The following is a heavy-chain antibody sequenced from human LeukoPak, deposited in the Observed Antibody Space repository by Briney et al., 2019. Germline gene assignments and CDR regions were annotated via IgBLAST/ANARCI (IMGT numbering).Heavy chain of an antibody. J-gene: IGHJ4*02. CDR1: AFPFSSYG. V-gene: IGHV3-33*01. D-gene: IGHD6-19*01. CDR3: ATGVYSSGWYLDY. Sequence: QPGGSLRLSCAASAFPFSSYGMQWVRQAPGKGLEGVAVIWHDGSHKYYADSVKGRFTISRDNSKNTLYLHMNSLRAEDTAIYYSATGVYSSGWYLDYWGQGTLITVSS. CDR2: IWHDGSHK.